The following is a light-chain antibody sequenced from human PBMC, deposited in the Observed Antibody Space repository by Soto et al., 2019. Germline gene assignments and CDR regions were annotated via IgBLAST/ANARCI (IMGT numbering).Light chain of an antibody. V-gene: IGLV2-14*01. CDR3: SSYTNSGTYV. J-gene: IGLJ1*01. CDR2: DVS. CDR1: SSDVGAYNY. Sequence: QSALTQPASVSGSPGQSITISCTGTSSDVGAYNYVSWYQQHPGKAPKLMIYDVSNRPSGISDRFSVSKSGNTASLTISNLQVDDEADYSCSSYTNSGTYVFGTGTKVTV.